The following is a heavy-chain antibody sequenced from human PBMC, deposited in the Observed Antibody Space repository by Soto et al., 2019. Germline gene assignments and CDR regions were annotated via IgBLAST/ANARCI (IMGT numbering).Heavy chain of an antibody. CDR3: AKDPSPFYCSGGSCYDEYFQH. CDR1: GFTFSSYA. J-gene: IGHJ1*01. CDR2: ISGSGGST. Sequence: PGGSLRLSCAASGFTFSSYAMSWVRQAPGKGLEWVSAISGSGGSTYYADSVKGRFTISRDNSKNTLYLQMNSLRAEDTAVYYCAKDPSPFYCSGGSCYDEYFQHWGQGTLVTVSS. V-gene: IGHV3-23*01. D-gene: IGHD2-15*01.